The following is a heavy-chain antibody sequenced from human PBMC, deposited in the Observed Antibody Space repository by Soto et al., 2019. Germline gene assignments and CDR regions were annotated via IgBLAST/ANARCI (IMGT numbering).Heavy chain of an antibody. CDR3: ARELEAAALDY. CDR2: IWYDGSNK. V-gene: IGHV3-33*01. CDR1: GFTFSSYG. D-gene: IGHD6-13*01. J-gene: IGHJ4*02. Sequence: QVQLVESGGGVVQPGRSLRLSCAASGFTFSSYGMHWVRQAPGKGLEWVAVIWYDGSNKYYADSVKGRFTISRDNSKNELYLQMNSLRGEDTAVYYCARELEAAALDYWGPGILVTVSS.